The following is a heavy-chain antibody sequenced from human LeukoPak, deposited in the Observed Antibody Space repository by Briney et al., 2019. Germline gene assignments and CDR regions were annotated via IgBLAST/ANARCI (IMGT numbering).Heavy chain of an antibody. D-gene: IGHD3-3*01. Sequence: ASVKVSCKASGYTFTGYYIHWVRQAPGQGLEWMAWINPNSGGTNYAQKFQGRVTMTRDTSISTAYMELSRLRSDDTAVYYCARSHYDFWSGYYSNWFDPWGQGTLVTVSS. CDR1: GYTFTGYY. V-gene: IGHV1-2*02. J-gene: IGHJ5*02. CDR2: INPNSGGT. CDR3: ARSHYDFWSGYYSNWFDP.